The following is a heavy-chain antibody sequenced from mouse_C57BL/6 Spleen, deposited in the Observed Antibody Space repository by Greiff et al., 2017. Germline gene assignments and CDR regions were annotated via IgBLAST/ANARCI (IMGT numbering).Heavy chain of an antibody. D-gene: IGHD1-1*01. CDR3: TRDYYGSSETY. CDR1: GFNIKDDY. V-gene: IGHV14-4*01. CDR2: IDPENGDT. J-gene: IGHJ3*01. Sequence: DVKLQESGAELVRPGASVKLSCTASGFNIKDDYMHWVKQRPEQGLEWIGWIDPENGDTEYASKFQGKATITADTSSNTAYLQLSSLTSEDTAVYYCTRDYYGSSETYWGQGTLVTVSA.